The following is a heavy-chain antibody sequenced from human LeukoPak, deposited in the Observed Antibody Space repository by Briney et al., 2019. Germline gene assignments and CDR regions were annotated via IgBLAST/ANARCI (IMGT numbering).Heavy chain of an antibody. Sequence: GGSLRLSCAASGFTVSSNYMSWVRQAPGKGLEWVSVIYSGGSTYYADSVKGRFTISRDNSKNTLYLQMNSLRAEDTAVYYCARQGDYYDSNYWGQGTPVTVSS. CDR3: ARQGDYYDSNY. CDR2: IYSGGST. J-gene: IGHJ4*02. CDR1: GFTVSSNY. D-gene: IGHD3-10*01. V-gene: IGHV3-53*01.